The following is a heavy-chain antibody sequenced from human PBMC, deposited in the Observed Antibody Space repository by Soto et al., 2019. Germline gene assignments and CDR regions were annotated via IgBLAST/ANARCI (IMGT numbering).Heavy chain of an antibody. CDR3: ARDRFLGLHLGELSEGVPPFDY. CDR2: ISAYNGNT. D-gene: IGHD3-16*02. CDR1: GYTFTSYG. Sequence: ASVKVSCKASGYTFTSYGISWVRQAPGQGLEWMGWISAYNGNTNYAQKLQGRVTMTTDTSTSTAYMELRSLRSDDTAVYYCARDRFLGLHLGELSEGVPPFDYWGQGTLGTVSS. J-gene: IGHJ4*02. V-gene: IGHV1-18*01.